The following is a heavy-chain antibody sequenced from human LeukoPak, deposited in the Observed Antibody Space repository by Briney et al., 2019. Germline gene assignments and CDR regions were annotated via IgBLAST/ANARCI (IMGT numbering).Heavy chain of an antibody. CDR2: ISSSGSTI. CDR1: GFTFSDYY. V-gene: IGHV3-11*04. CDR3: ARADGDYYYYGMDV. Sequence: PGGSLRLSCAASGFTFSDYYMSWIRQAPGKGLEWVSYISSSGSTIYYADSVKGRFTISRDNAKNSLYLQMNSLRDEDTAVYYCARADGDYYYYGMDVWGQGTTVTVSS. D-gene: IGHD4-17*01. J-gene: IGHJ6*02.